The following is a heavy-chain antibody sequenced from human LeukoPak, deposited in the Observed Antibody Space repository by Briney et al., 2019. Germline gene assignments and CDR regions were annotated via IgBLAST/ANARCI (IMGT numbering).Heavy chain of an antibody. CDR1: GGSFSGYY. D-gene: IGHD3-10*01. CDR2: INHSGST. V-gene: IGHV4-34*01. CDR3: ARGRRGSDVSGTYIFDS. J-gene: IGHJ4*02. Sequence: PSETLSLTCAVYGGSFSGYYWSWIRQPPGGGLEWIGEINHSGSTNYNPSLKSRVTISVDTSKNQFSLKLRSVTAADTAVYYCARGRRGSDVSGTYIFDSWGQGILVTVSS.